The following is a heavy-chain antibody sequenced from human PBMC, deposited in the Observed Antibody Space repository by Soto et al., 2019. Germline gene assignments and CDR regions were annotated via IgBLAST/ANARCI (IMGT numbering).Heavy chain of an antibody. CDR3: ARDMRPSGAYGY. V-gene: IGHV3-7*03. CDR1: GFTFSTYW. D-gene: IGHD1-26*01. J-gene: IGHJ4*02. CDR2: IDPDGSQK. Sequence: EVQLVDSGGDLVQPGGSLRLSCAASGFTFSTYWMSWVRQAPGKGLEWVANIDPDGSQKYYVDSVKGRFTISRDNAKNSLYLQMNSLRAEDTAVYYCARDMRPSGAYGYWGQGTLVTVSS.